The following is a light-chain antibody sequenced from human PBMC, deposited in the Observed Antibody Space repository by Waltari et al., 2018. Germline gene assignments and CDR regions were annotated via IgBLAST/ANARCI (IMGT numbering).Light chain of an antibody. CDR1: QSISSW. CDR3: QQYNSYSWT. J-gene: IGKJ1*01. V-gene: IGKV1-5*03. Sequence: DIQMTQSPSTLSASVGDSVHITCRASQSISSWLAWYQQKPGKAPKLLIYKASSLESGVPSRFSGSGSETEFTLTISSLQPDDFATYYCQQYNSYSWTFGQGTKVEIK. CDR2: KAS.